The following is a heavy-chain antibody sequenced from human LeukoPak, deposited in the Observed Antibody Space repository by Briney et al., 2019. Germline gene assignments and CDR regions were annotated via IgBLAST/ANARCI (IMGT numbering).Heavy chain of an antibody. CDR1: GYTFTGYY. J-gene: IGHJ5*02. CDR3: ARDYYDGSGSYYRGFERNDP. Sequence: ASVKVSCEASGYTFTGYYMHWVREAPGQGVEWMGWISTYNGNTKYAQKLQGRVTMTTDTSTSTVYMELRSLRSDDTAVYYCARDYYDGSGSYYRGFERNDPWGQETLVTVSS. V-gene: IGHV1-18*04. CDR2: ISTYNGNT. D-gene: IGHD3-10*01.